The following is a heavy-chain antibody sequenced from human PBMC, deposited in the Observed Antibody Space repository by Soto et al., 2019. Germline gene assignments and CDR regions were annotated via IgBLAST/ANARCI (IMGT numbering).Heavy chain of an antibody. V-gene: IGHV3-30*18. Sequence: QVQLVESGGGVVQPGRSLRLSCAASGFTFSSYGMHWVRQAPGKGLEWVAVISYDGSNKYYADSVKGRFTISRDNSKNTLYLQMNSLIAEDTAVYYCAKSSDYYDSSGYYSNFDYWGQGTLVTVSS. CDR3: AKSSDYYDSSGYYSNFDY. CDR1: GFTFSSYG. J-gene: IGHJ4*02. CDR2: ISYDGSNK. D-gene: IGHD3-22*01.